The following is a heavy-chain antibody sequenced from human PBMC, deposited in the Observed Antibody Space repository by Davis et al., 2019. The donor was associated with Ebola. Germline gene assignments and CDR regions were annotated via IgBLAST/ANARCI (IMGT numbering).Heavy chain of an antibody. Sequence: PGGSLRLSCAASGFTFDDYAMHWVRQAPGKGLEWVSGISWNSGSIGYADSVKGRFTISRDNAKNSLYLQMNSLRAEDTAVYYCAGLYDFWSGYHLWGWGQGTLVTVSS. CDR1: GFTFDDYA. V-gene: IGHV3-9*01. J-gene: IGHJ4*02. CDR3: AGLYDFWSGYHLWG. D-gene: IGHD3-3*01. CDR2: ISWNSGSI.